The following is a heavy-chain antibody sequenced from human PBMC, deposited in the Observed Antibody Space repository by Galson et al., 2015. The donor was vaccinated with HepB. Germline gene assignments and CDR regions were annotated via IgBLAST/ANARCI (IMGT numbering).Heavy chain of an antibody. CDR1: GYTFTSYG. J-gene: IGHJ6*02. CDR2: ISAYNGNT. CDR3: ARGVGKRYYYDSSGYDGMDV. Sequence: SVKVSCKASGYTFTSYGISWVRQAPGQGLEWMGWISAYNGNTNYAQKLQGRVTMTTDTSTSTAYMELRSLRSDDTAVYYCARGVGKRYYYDSSGYDGMDVWAKGPRSPSP. D-gene: IGHD3-22*01. V-gene: IGHV1-18*04.